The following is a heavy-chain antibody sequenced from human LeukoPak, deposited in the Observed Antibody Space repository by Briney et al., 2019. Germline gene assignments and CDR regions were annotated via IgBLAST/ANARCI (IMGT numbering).Heavy chain of an antibody. Sequence: SETLSLTCTVSGGSISSYYWSWIRQPPGKGLEWIGYIYYGGSTNYNPSLKSRVTISVDTSKNQFSLKLSSVTAADTAVYYCARALKSYWYFDLWGRGTLVTVSS. CDR2: IYYGGST. V-gene: IGHV4-59*01. J-gene: IGHJ2*01. CDR1: GGSISSYY. CDR3: ARALKSYWYFDL.